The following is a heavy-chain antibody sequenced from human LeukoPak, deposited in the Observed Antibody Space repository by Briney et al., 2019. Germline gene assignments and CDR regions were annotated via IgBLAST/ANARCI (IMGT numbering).Heavy chain of an antibody. J-gene: IGHJ4*02. CDR2: ITSYSGGT. Sequence: ASVRVSCKASGYILSGYYLHWVRQAPGQGLEWMGWITSYSGGTKYAQKLQGRVTMTRDTSISTAYMELSSLSSDDTAVYYCVRGYYDSSGYPLDHWGQGTLVTVSS. CDR3: VRGYYDSSGYPLDH. CDR1: GYILSGYY. V-gene: IGHV1-2*02. D-gene: IGHD3-22*01.